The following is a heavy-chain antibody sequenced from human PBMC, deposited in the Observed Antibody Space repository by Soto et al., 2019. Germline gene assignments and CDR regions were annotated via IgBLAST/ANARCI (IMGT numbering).Heavy chain of an antibody. CDR1: GYSFTSYW. V-gene: IGHV5-51*01. Sequence: GESLKISCKGSGYSFTSYWIGWVSQMPGKGLEWMGIIYPGDSDTRYSPSFQGQVTISADKSISTAYLQWSSLKASDTAMYYCARWPSGDVTHGDYYYYMDVWGKGTTVTVSS. D-gene: IGHD1-26*01. CDR3: ARWPSGDVTHGDYYYYMDV. J-gene: IGHJ6*03. CDR2: IYPGDSDT.